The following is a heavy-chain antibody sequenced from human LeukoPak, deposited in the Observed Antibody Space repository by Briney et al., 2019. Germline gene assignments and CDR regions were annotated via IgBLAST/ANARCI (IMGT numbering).Heavy chain of an antibody. Sequence: GGSLRLSCAASRFTFSTYSMNWVRQAPGKGLEWVSSISSTRGYIYDAVSLNGRFTISIDNANTALYLQMHSRRNEDTAVYYCISNSLVGRTTAPVFDYWGQGTLVTVSS. D-gene: IGHD1-7*01. CDR2: ISSTRGYI. V-gene: IGHV3-21*01. J-gene: IGHJ4*02. CDR1: RFTFSTYS. CDR3: ISNSLVGRTTAPVFDY.